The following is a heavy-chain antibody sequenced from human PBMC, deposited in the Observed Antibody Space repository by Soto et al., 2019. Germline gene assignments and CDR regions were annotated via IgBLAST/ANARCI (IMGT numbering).Heavy chain of an antibody. V-gene: IGHV3-23*01. J-gene: IGHJ4*02. CDR1: GFTFNTYA. Sequence: GSLRFSCAASGFTFNTYAMTWVRQTPGKGLEWVSFITTRGARTYYADPVRGRFTISTDSSRNTLYLQMNSLRPDDTAVYFCARYRSDGSASFDSWGQGTRVTVSS. CDR3: ARYRSDGSASFDS. CDR2: ITTRGART. D-gene: IGHD3-9*01.